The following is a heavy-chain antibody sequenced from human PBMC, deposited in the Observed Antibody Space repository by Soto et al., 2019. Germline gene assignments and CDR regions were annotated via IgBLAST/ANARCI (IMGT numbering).Heavy chain of an antibody. CDR3: ARDTRYSGSYYAVDY. V-gene: IGHV3-48*02. CDR2: ISSSSSTI. D-gene: IGHD1-26*01. J-gene: IGHJ4*02. Sequence: EVQLVESGGGLVQPGGSLRLSCAASGFTFSSYSMNWVRQAPGKGLEWVSYISSSSSTIYYADSVKGRFTISRDNAKNSLYRQMNSLRDEDTAVYYCARDTRYSGSYYAVDYWGQGTLVTVSS. CDR1: GFTFSSYS.